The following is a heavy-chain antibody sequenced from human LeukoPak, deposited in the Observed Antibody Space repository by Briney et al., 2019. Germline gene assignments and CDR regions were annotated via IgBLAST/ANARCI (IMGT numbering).Heavy chain of an antibody. CDR3: ARSILEWSYPGYYYMDV. J-gene: IGHJ6*03. CDR2: IYYSGST. V-gene: IGHV4-59*01. Sequence: SETLSLTCTVSGGSISSYYWGWIRQPPGKGLEWIGYIYYSGSTNYNPSLKSRVTISVDTSKNQFSLKLSSVTAADTAVYYCARSILEWSYPGYYYMDVWGKGTTVTVSS. CDR1: GGSISSYY. D-gene: IGHD3-3*01.